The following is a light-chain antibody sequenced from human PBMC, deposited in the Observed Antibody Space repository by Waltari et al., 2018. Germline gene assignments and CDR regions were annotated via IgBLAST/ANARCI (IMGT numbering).Light chain of an antibody. V-gene: IGLV2-14*03. CDR3: SSYISSSTLEL. CDR1: SSHVGGYNY. J-gene: IGLJ2*01. CDR2: DVS. Sequence: QSALTQPASVSGSPGQSITISCTGTSSHVGGYNYAPWYQQHPGKAPKLMIYDVSNLPSGVSNRFSGSKSGNTASLTISGLQAEDEADYYCSSYISSSTLELFGGGTSLTVL.